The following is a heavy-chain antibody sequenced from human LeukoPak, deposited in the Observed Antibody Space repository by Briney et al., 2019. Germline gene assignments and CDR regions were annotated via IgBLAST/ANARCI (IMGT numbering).Heavy chain of an antibody. CDR3: ANPELIAAAGTVY. D-gene: IGHD6-13*01. V-gene: IGHV3-30*18. J-gene: IGHJ4*02. CDR1: GFTFSNYD. Sequence: PGGSLRLSCAVSGFTFSNYDMHWVRQAPGKGLEWITFISNDTNNKYYVDSVKGRFTISRDNSKNTLYLQMNSLRTNDTAIYYCANPELIAAAGTVYWGQGTLVTVSS. CDR2: ISNDTNNK.